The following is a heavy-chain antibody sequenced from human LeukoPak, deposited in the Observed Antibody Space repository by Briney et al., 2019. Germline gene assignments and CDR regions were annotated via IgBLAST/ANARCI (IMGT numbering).Heavy chain of an antibody. Sequence: GASVKVSCKASGYTFTGYYMHWVRQAPGQGLEWVGWINANSGDTNYAQKFQGRVTMTRDTSISTAYMELSRLRSDDTAVYYCARVGYCSSTSCQDYYYYMDVWGKGTTVTVSS. V-gene: IGHV1-2*02. CDR3: ARVGYCSSTSCQDYYYYMDV. CDR2: INANSGDT. D-gene: IGHD2-2*01. J-gene: IGHJ6*03. CDR1: GYTFTGYY.